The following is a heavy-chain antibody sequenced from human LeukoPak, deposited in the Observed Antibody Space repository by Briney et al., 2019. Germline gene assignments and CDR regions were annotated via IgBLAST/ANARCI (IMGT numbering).Heavy chain of an antibody. CDR1: GYTFTSYD. Sequence: GASVKVSCKASGYTFTSYDINWVRQATGQGLEWMGWMNPNSGNTGYAQKFQGRVTMTRNTSISTAYMELSSLRSEDTAVYFCARIGPAAYYYYYMDVWGKGTTVTVSS. J-gene: IGHJ6*03. V-gene: IGHV1-8*01. CDR2: MNPNSGNT. CDR3: ARIGPAAYYYYYMDV. D-gene: IGHD2-2*01.